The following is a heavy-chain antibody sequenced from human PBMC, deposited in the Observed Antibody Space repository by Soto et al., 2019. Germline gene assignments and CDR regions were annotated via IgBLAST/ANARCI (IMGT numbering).Heavy chain of an antibody. CDR1: GYIFTSYD. CDR3: ARASVGQQLVRYYYYYGMDV. Sequence: QVQLVQSGAEVKKPGASVKVSCKASGYIFTSYDINWVRQATGQGLEWMGWMNPNSGNTGYAQKFQGRVTMTRNTSISTAYMELSSLRSEDTAVYYCARASVGQQLVRYYYYYGMDVWGQGTTVTVSS. CDR2: MNPNSGNT. J-gene: IGHJ6*02. D-gene: IGHD6-13*01. V-gene: IGHV1-8*01.